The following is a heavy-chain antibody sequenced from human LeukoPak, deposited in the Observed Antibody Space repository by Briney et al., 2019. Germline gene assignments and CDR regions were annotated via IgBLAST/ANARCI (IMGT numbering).Heavy chain of an antibody. Sequence: LRLSCAASGYTFSSYAMHWVRQAPGKGLEWVSGISWNSGSIGYADSVKGRFTISRDNAKNSLYLQMNSLRAEDTALYYCAKELIPAVAGTGSDAFDIWGQGTMVTVSS. J-gene: IGHJ3*02. CDR1: GYTFSSYA. CDR3: AKELIPAVAGTGSDAFDI. V-gene: IGHV3-9*01. D-gene: IGHD6-19*01. CDR2: ISWNSGSI.